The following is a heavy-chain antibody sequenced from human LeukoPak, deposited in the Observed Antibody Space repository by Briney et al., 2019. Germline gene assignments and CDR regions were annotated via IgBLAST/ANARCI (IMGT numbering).Heavy chain of an antibody. V-gene: IGHV3-21*01. J-gene: IGHJ4*02. CDR3: ARDYSGWSQY. CDR1: AFTFSTYN. Sequence: GGSLRLSCAASAFTFSTYNMNWVRQAPGKGLEWVSSISGSSSYIYYADSVKGRFSISRDNAKNSLYLQMNCLRAEDTAVYYCARDYSGWSQYWGQGTLVTVSS. D-gene: IGHD6-19*01. CDR2: ISGSSSYI.